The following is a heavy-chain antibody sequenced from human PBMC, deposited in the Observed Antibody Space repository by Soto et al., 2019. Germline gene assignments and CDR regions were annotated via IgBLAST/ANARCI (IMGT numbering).Heavy chain of an antibody. CDR3: ARGGYSSSPRAFDI. CDR2: IIPIFGTA. J-gene: IGHJ3*02. V-gene: IGHV1-69*13. CDR1: GGTFSSYA. Sequence: SVKVSCKASGGTFSSYAISWVRQAPGQGLEWMGGIIPIFGTANYAQKFQGRVTITADESTSTAYMELSSLRSEDTAVYYCARGGYSSSPRAFDIWGQGTMVTVSS. D-gene: IGHD6-13*01.